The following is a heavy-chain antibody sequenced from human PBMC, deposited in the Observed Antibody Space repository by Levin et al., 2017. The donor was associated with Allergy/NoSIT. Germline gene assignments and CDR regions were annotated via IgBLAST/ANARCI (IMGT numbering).Heavy chain of an antibody. CDR3: AKDVSADYFDC. V-gene: IGHV3-30*18. J-gene: IGHJ4*02. CDR1: GFPFSSYG. CDR2: ISFDGGNK. Sequence: GGSLRLSCAASGFPFSSYGMHWVRQAPGMGLEWVALISFDGGNKYYVDSVKGRFTTSRDNSKNTLYLQMNSLRAEDTAVYYCAKDVSADYFDCWGQGTLVTVSS.